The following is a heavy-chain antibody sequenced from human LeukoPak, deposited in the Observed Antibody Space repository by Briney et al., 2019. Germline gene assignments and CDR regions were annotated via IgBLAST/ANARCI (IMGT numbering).Heavy chain of an antibody. Sequence: GGSLRLSCAASGFTFSSFAMHWVRQAPGKGLEWVALISFDGSNKYYADSVKGRFTISRDNSKNTLNLQMNSLRAEDTAVYYCARGPNDRPRSYYYYYMDVWGKGTTVTVSS. J-gene: IGHJ6*03. CDR3: ARGPNDRPRSYYYYYMDV. CDR1: GFTFSSFA. CDR2: ISFDGSNK. V-gene: IGHV3-30*01.